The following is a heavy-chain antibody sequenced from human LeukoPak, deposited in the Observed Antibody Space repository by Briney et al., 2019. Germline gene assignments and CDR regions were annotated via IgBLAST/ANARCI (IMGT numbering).Heavy chain of an antibody. Sequence: PSETLSLTCTVSGGSISSYYWSWIRQPPGKGLEWIGYIYYSGSTNYNPSLKSRVTISVDTSKNQFSLKLSSVTAADTAVNYCASYSYYYDSSGYFDYWGQGTLVTVSS. V-gene: IGHV4-59*01. CDR3: ASYSYYYDSSGYFDY. J-gene: IGHJ4*02. D-gene: IGHD3-22*01. CDR2: IYYSGST. CDR1: GGSISSYY.